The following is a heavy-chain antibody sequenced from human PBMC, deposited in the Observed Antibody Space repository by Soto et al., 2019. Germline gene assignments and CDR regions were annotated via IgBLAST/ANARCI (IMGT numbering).Heavy chain of an antibody. Sequence: TLSLTCAVSGGSITSANWWTWVRQPPGGGLEWIGEISHSGITNYKASLKSRVTMSVDKTKNDVSLKLTSVTAADTAVYYCARVLRGWFDPWGQGTPVPVSS. CDR2: ISHSGIT. CDR3: ARVLRGWFDP. J-gene: IGHJ5*02. CDR1: GGSITSANW. V-gene: IGHV4-4*02.